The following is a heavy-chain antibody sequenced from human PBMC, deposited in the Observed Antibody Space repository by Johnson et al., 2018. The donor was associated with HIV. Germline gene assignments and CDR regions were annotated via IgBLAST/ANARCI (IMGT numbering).Heavy chain of an antibody. D-gene: IGHD1-20*01. Sequence: VQLVESGGGLVKPGGSLRLSCAASGFTFSNAWMSWVRQAPGKGLDWVSFIYSAGSTYYADSVKGRFTMSRDISKNTLYLQMNSLRADDTAVYYCARGSNWNDVGAFDIWGQGTMVTVSS. CDR2: IYSAGST. CDR3: ARGSNWNDVGAFDI. CDR1: GFTFSNAW. J-gene: IGHJ3*02. V-gene: IGHV3-66*01.